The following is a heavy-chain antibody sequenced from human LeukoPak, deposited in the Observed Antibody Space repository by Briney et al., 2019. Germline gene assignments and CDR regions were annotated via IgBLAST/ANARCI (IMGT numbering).Heavy chain of an antibody. D-gene: IGHD2-2*01. Sequence: GGSLRLSCAASGFTVSSNYMSWARQAPGKGLEWVSVIYSGGSTYYADSVKGRFTISRDNSKNTLYLQMNSLRAEDTAVYYCARSYCSSTSCYFYFDYWGQGTLVTVSS. CDR3: ARSYCSSTSCYFYFDY. CDR2: IYSGGST. V-gene: IGHV3-66*01. J-gene: IGHJ4*02. CDR1: GFTVSSNY.